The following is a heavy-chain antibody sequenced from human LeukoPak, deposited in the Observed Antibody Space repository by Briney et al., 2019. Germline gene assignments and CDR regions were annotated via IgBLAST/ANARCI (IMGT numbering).Heavy chain of an antibody. V-gene: IGHV3-23*01. D-gene: IGHD2-21*01. CDR3: AKHLGSHSFLFYYMDV. CDR2: LSGSGTAT. CDR1: QFTFSRFA. J-gene: IGHJ6*03. Sequence: GGSLRLSCEASQFTFSRFAMSWIRQATGTGLEWVSTLSGSGTATYYADSVKGRFTTSRDNSKDTLYLQMDNLRADDTAVYYCAKHLGSHSFLFYYMDVWGTGTSVIV.